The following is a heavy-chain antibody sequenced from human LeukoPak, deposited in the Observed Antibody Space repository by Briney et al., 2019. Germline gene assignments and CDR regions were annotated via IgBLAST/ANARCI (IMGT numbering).Heavy chain of an antibody. Sequence: SETLSLTCAVCGGSFSGYYWSWIRQPPGKGLEWIGEIYHSGSTNYNPSLKSRVTISVDKSKNQFSLKLSSVTAADTAVYYCARGTLALGWGQGTLVTVSS. J-gene: IGHJ4*02. CDR1: GGSFSGYY. CDR2: IYHSGST. V-gene: IGHV4-34*01. CDR3: ARGTLALG.